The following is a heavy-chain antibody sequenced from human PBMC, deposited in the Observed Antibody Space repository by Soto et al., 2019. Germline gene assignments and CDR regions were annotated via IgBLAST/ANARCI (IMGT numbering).Heavy chain of an antibody. D-gene: IGHD4-17*01. CDR1: GFSLTTYAMG. CDR3: AHKIYGDYVDY. CDR2: IYWDDDK. J-gene: IGHJ4*02. V-gene: IGHV2-5*02. Sequence: ITLKESGPTLVKPTQTLTLTCTFSGFSLTTYAMGVGWIRQPPGKALEWLALIYWDDDKRYNPSLESRLTITKDTSKNQVVLSMTNMDPMDTATYFCAHKIYGDYVDYWGQGTLVTVSS.